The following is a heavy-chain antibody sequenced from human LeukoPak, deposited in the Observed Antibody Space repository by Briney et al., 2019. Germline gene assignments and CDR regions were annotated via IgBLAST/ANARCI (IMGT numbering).Heavy chain of an antibody. CDR2: ISSSGSTI. J-gene: IGHJ4*02. CDR1: GFTFSDYY. CDR3: ATYYCTRTTCSSLDY. Sequence: GGSLRLSCAASGFTFSDYYMSWIRQAPGKGLEWVSYISSSGSTIYYADSVKGRFTISRDNAKNSLFLQMNSLRVEDTAVYYCATYYCTRTTCSSLDYWGQGTLVTVSS. V-gene: IGHV3-11*04. D-gene: IGHD2/OR15-2a*01.